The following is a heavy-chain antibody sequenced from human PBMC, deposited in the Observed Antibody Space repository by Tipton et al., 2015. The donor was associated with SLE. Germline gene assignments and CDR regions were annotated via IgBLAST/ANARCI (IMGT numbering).Heavy chain of an antibody. V-gene: IGHV4-39*01. J-gene: IGHJ2*01. CDR1: GGSISRSTYY. D-gene: IGHD3-16*01. CDR2: IYYRGNT. Sequence: TLSLTCSVSGGSISRSTYYWGWIRQSPGKGLEWIGNIYYRGNTYYNPSLKSRVSMSVDTSKNQFSLTLSSVTVADTAVYYCARRALFFRTYWYFDLWGRGTLVSVSS. CDR3: ARRALFFRTYWYFDL.